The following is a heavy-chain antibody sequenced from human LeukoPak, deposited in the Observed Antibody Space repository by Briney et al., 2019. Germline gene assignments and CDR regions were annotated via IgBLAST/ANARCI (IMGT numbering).Heavy chain of an antibody. V-gene: IGHV1-2*06. J-gene: IGHJ4*02. CDR2: INPNSGGT. Sequence: GASMKVSCKASGYTFTGYYMHWVRQAPGQGLEWMGRINPNSGGTTYAQEFQGRVTMTRDTSTSTVYMDLSSLRSDDTAVYFCARGGRMTTVVTYYFDYWGQGTLVTVSS. D-gene: IGHD4-23*01. CDR1: GYTFTGYY. CDR3: ARGGRMTTVVTYYFDY.